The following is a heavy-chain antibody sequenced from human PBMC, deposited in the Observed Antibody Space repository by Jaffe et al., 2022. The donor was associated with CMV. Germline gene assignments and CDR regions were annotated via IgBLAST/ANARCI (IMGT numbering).Heavy chain of an antibody. J-gene: IGHJ6*03. Sequence: QVQLVQSGAEVKKPGSSVKVSCKASGGTFSSYAISWVRQAPGQGLEWMGRIIPILGIANYAQKFQGRVTITADKSTSTAYMELSSLRSEDTAVYYCARDFMIAVVRGVNHYMDVWGKGTTVTVSS. CDR1: GGTFSSYA. D-gene: IGHD3-10*01. V-gene: IGHV1-69*09. CDR3: ARDFMIAVVRGVNHYMDV. CDR2: IIPILGIA.